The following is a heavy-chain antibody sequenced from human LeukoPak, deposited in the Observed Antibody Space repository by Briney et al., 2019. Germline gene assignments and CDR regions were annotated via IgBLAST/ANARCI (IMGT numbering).Heavy chain of an antibody. Sequence: GGSLRLSCAACGFTLIKHWMLCLRQAPGKGLESVSRINTDGTVTTYADSVKGRFTVSRDNADNTMFLQMNSVRDEDTAVYYCATKQWLAPPPNSWGQGTPVTVSS. D-gene: IGHD6-19*01. J-gene: IGHJ5*02. CDR2: INTDGTVT. CDR1: GFTLIKHW. CDR3: ATKQWLAPPPNS. V-gene: IGHV3-74*01.